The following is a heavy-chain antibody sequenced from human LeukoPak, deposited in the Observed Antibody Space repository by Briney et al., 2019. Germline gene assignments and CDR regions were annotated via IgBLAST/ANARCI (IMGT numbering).Heavy chain of an antibody. CDR2: ISGSGGST. V-gene: IGHV3-23*01. D-gene: IGHD4-17*01. CDR1: GFTFSSYA. Sequence: GGSLRLSCAASGFTFSSYAMSWVRQAPGKGLEWVSAISGSGGSTYYADSVKGRFTISRDNSKNTLYLQMNSLSADDTAVYYFAKLRPTVTIFDYWGQGTLVTVSS. J-gene: IGHJ4*02. CDR3: AKLRPTVTIFDY.